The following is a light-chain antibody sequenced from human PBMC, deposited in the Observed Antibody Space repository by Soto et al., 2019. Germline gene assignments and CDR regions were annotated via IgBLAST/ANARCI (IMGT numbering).Light chain of an antibody. CDR2: AAS. J-gene: IGKJ1*01. Sequence: DIQMTQSPSTLSASVGDRVTIPCRASQSIGSWLALYQQKTGKSPNLLIYAASSLQSGVPSRFSGSGSGTDFTLTISSLQRDDFAIYYCQQYNPYSRTFGQGTKVDI. CDR3: QQYNPYSRT. V-gene: IGKV1-5*01. CDR1: QSIGSW.